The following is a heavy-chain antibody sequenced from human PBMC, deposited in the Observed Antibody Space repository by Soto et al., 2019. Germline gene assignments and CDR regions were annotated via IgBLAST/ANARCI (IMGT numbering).Heavy chain of an antibody. V-gene: IGHV5-51*01. CDR2: IYPGDSAT. J-gene: IGHJ6*02. Sequence: GESLKISCKGSGYSFISYWIGWVRQMPGKGLEWMGIIYPGDSATRYSPSFQGQVTISADKSISPAYLQWSSLKASDTAMYYCARHARPGRGTYNYYGMVVWGPGTTDTVS. CDR1: GYSFISYW. CDR3: ARHARPGRGTYNYYGMVV. D-gene: IGHD3-10*01.